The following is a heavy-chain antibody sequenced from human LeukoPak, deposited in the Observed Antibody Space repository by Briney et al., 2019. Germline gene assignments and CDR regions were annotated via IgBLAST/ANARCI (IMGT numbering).Heavy chain of an antibody. V-gene: IGHV3-23*01. D-gene: IGHD4/OR15-4a*01. CDR1: GFTLSSYS. CDR3: ARRAGAYSHPYDY. Sequence: GGSLRLSRAASGFTLSSYSMSWVRPAPGKGLELVSAISGSGDSTYYADSVKGRFIISRDNSKNILYLQMNSLRTEDTAVYYCARRAGAYSHPYDYWGQGTLVTVSS. J-gene: IGHJ4*02. CDR2: ISGSGDST.